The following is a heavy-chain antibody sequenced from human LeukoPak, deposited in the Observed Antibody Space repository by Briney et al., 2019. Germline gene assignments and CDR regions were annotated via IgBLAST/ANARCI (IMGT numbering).Heavy chain of an antibody. D-gene: IGHD2-2*01. J-gene: IGHJ4*02. CDR1: GYTLTELS. CDR2: FDPEDGET. Sequence: GASVKVSCKVSGYTLTELSMYWVRQAPGKGLEWMGGFDPEDGETIYAQKFQGRVTMTEDTSTDTAYMELSSLRSEDTAVYYCARDGQGGRVPAANFDYWGQGTLVTVSS. CDR3: ARDGQGGRVPAANFDY. V-gene: IGHV1-24*01.